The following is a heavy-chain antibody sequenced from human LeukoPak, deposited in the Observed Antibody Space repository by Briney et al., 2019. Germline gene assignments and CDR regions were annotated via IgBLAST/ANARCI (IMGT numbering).Heavy chain of an antibody. V-gene: IGHV1-69*13. D-gene: IGHD3-16*02. J-gene: IGHJ4*02. CDR2: IIPIFGTA. Sequence: SVKVFCKASGGTFSSYAISWVRQAPGQGLEWMGGIIPIFGTANYAQKFQGRVTITADESTSTAYMELSSLRSEDTAVYYCARHQTPGGTRFITFGGVIDYWGQGTLVTVSS. CDR3: ARHQTPGGTRFITFGGVIDY. CDR1: GGTFSSYA.